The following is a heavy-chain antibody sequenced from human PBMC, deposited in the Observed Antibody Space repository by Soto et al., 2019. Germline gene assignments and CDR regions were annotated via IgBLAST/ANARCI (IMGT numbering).Heavy chain of an antibody. J-gene: IGHJ5*02. CDR2: MNPNSGNT. D-gene: IGHD7-27*01. Sequence: QVQLVQSGAEVKKPGASVKVSCKASGYTFTSYDINWVRQATGQGLEWMGWMNPNSGNTGYAQKFQGRVTMTRNTSISTAYMVLRSLRSEDTAVYYCARVGGAKRGENWFDPWAHGTLVTVSS. CDR3: ARVGGAKRGENWFDP. V-gene: IGHV1-8*01. CDR1: GYTFTSYD.